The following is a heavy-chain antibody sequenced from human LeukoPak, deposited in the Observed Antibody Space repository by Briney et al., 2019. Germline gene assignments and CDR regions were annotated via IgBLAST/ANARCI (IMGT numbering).Heavy chain of an antibody. CDR2: IYYSGST. D-gene: IGHD6-13*01. J-gene: IGHJ4*02. CDR1: GVSTTNGIYY. CDR3: ARERNRVAAAGLLVPLFDY. V-gene: IGHV4-30-4*08. Sequence: SETLSLTCTVSGVSTTNGIYYWAWIRQPPGKGLEWIGYIYYSGSTYYNPSLKSRVTISVDTSKNQFSLKLSSVTAADTAVYYCARERNRVAAAGLLVPLFDYWGQGTLVTVSS.